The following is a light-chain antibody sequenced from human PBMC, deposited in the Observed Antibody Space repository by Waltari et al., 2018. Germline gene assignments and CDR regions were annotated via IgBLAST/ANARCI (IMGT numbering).Light chain of an antibody. CDR3: QQYNNWPYT. J-gene: IGKJ2*01. CDR2: GAS. Sequence: ELVMTQSPATLSVSPGERATLSCRASQSISSNLVWYQQKPGQAPRVLIYGASTRATGIPARFSGSGSGTEFTLTISSLQSEDFAVYYCQQYNNWPYTFGQGTNLEIK. V-gene: IGKV3-15*01. CDR1: QSISSN.